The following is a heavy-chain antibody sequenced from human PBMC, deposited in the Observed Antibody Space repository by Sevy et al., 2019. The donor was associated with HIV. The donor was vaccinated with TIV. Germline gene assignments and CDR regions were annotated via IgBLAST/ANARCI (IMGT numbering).Heavy chain of an antibody. CDR2: IIPIFGTP. CDR1: GDTFSTYG. D-gene: IGHD1-7*01. V-gene: IGHV1-69*13. CDR3: ARDGGGGTTNSGMDV. J-gene: IGHJ6*02. Sequence: ASVKVSCKASGDTFSTYGLSWVRQAPGQGLEWMGGIIPIFGTPNYAQKFQGRVTITADESASTAYMELSSLRSEDTALYYCARDGGGGTTNSGMDVWGQGTTVTVSS.